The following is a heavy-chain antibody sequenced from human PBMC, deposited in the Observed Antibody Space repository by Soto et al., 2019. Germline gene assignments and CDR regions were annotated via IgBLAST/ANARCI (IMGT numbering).Heavy chain of an antibody. CDR3: AKGGRQWLVTSDFNY. Sequence: ASVKVSCKASGYTFTNYGISWVRQAPGQGLEWMGWINTYNGNTNHAQKLQGRVTMTTDTSTSTAYMELRSLRAEDTAVYYCAKGGRQWLVTSDFNYWGQGALVTVSS. CDR2: INTYNGNT. D-gene: IGHD6-19*01. J-gene: IGHJ4*02. V-gene: IGHV1-18*01. CDR1: GYTFTNYG.